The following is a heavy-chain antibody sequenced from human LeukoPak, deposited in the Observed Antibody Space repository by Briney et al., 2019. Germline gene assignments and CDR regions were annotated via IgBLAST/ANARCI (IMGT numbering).Heavy chain of an antibody. Sequence: GASVTVSCKASGYTFTSNGISWVRQAPGQGLEWMGWISAYNGNTNYAQKLQGRVTMTTDTSTSTAYMELRSLRSDDTAVYYCARVAAGTRTSWNRLGLYYYYYYMDVWGKGTTVTVSS. D-gene: IGHD6-13*01. J-gene: IGHJ6*03. V-gene: IGHV1-18*01. CDR2: ISAYNGNT. CDR3: ARVAAGTRTSWNRLGLYYYYYYMDV. CDR1: GYTFTSNG.